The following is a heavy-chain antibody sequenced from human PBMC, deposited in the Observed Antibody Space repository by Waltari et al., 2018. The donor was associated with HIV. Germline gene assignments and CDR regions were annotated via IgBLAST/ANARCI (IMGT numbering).Heavy chain of an antibody. CDR2: INWNGGST. CDR3: ARDYGSGSYYNY. J-gene: IGHJ4*02. D-gene: IGHD3-10*01. Sequence: EVRLVESGGGVVRPGGSLRLPGVASGFNFNDYGMSWVRQAPGKGLEWVSGINWNGGSTGYADSVKGRFSISRDNAKNSLYLQMNSLRAEDTALYYCARDYGSGSYYNYWGQGTLVTVSS. V-gene: IGHV3-20*04. CDR1: GFNFNDYG.